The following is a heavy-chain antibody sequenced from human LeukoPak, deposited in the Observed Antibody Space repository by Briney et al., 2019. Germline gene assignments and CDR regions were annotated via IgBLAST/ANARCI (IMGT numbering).Heavy chain of an antibody. CDR2: ISWNSGSI. Sequence: GGSLRLSCAASGLTFDDYAMPWVRQAPGKGLEGVSGISWNSGSIGYADSVKGRFTISRDNAKNSLYLQMNSLRAEDTALYYCEGIAAAGRVYWGQGTLVTVSS. CDR1: GLTFDDYA. D-gene: IGHD6-13*01. V-gene: IGHV3-9*01. J-gene: IGHJ4*02. CDR3: EGIAAAGRVY.